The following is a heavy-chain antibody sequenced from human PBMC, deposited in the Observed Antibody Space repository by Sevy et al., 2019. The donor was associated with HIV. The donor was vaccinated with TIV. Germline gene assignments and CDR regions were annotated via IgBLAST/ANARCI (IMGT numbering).Heavy chain of an antibody. CDR1: GGSLNSYF. D-gene: IGHD4-17*01. V-gene: IGHV4-59*12. J-gene: IGHJ4*02. Sequence: SETLSLTCTVSGGSLNSYFWSWIRQPPGKGLEWVGYIYYSGTTNYSPSLKSRVTMSVDTSKRQFSLRLNSVTAADTAVYYCARDPSVYGDSLVFDSWGQGALVTVSS. CDR3: ARDPSVYGDSLVFDS. CDR2: IYYSGTT.